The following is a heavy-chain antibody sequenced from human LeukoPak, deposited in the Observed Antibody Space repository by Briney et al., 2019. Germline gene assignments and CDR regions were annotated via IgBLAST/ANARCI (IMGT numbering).Heavy chain of an antibody. Sequence: GGSLRLSCAASGFTFSSYSMNWVRQAPGKGLEWVSSISSSSYIYYADSVKGRFTISRDNAKNSLYLQMNSLRAEDTAVYYCARDLSSSWHTPTGYWGQGTLVTVSS. CDR2: ISSSSYI. D-gene: IGHD6-13*01. CDR1: GFTFSSYS. J-gene: IGHJ4*02. CDR3: ARDLSSSWHTPTGY. V-gene: IGHV3-21*01.